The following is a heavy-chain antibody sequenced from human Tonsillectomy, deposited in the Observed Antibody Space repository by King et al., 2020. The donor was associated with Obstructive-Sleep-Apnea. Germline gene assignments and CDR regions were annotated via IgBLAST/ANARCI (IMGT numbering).Heavy chain of an antibody. CDR1: GFTFSYYT. Sequence: QLVQSGGGVVQPGRSLILSCEASGFTFSYYTIHWVRQAPGKGLEWGAAISSDGSKQYYVDSVKGRFTISRDNSENTLYLQMHSLRTEDTAVYYCARERSGYFDYWGQGTLVTVSS. V-gene: IGHV3-30*04. D-gene: IGHD2-15*01. CDR3: ARERSGYFDY. CDR2: ISSDGSKQ. J-gene: IGHJ4*02.